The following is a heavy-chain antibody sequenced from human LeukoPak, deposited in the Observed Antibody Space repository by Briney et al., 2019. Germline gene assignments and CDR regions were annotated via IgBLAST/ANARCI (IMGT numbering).Heavy chain of an antibody. CDR2: IWYDGSNK. CDR3: AKDLGLWDPGTFDY. V-gene: IGHV3-33*06. D-gene: IGHD1-14*01. CDR1: GFTFSSYG. J-gene: IGHJ4*02. Sequence: GGSLRLSCAASGFTFSSYGTHWVRQAPGKGLEWVAVIWYDGSNKYYADSVKGRFTISRDNSKNTLYLQMNSLRAEDTAVYYCAKDLGLWDPGTFDYWGQGTLVTVSS.